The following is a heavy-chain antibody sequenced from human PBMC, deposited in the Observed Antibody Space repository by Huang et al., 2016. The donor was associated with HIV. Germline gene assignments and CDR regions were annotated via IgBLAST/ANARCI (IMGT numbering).Heavy chain of an antibody. V-gene: IGHV4-39*01. CDR3: ARQDTSGWYADPYYFDY. Sequence: QLQLQESGPGLVKPSETLSLTCTVPGGSISTSGYYWGWIRQPPGKGLEWIGSIYYSGSTSYNPSLKSRVTISVDTSKSQFSLKLSSVTAADTAVYYCARQDTSGWYADPYYFDYWGQGTLVTVSS. J-gene: IGHJ4*02. CDR2: IYYSGST. CDR1: GGSISTSGYY. D-gene: IGHD6-19*01.